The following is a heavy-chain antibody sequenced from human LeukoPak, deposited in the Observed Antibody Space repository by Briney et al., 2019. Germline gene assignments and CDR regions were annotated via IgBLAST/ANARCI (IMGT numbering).Heavy chain of an antibody. Sequence: ASVKVSCKASGYTFTGYGISWVRQAPGQGLEWMGWINPHSGGTNYAQKFQGGVTMTRDTSITTAYMELSSLTSDDTAVYYCARDVGEYCRRTNCYASHYWGQGTLVTVSS. J-gene: IGHJ4*02. D-gene: IGHD2-2*01. CDR2: INPHSGGT. V-gene: IGHV1-2*02. CDR3: ARDVGEYCRRTNCYASHY. CDR1: GYTFTGYG.